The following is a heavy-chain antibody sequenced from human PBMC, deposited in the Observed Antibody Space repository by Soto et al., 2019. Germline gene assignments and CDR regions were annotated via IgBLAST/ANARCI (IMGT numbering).Heavy chain of an antibody. CDR3: ATPFFGSYYADFDY. J-gene: IGHJ4*02. D-gene: IGHD1-26*01. Sequence: GASVKVSCKASGGTFSSYTISWVRQAPGQGLEWMGRIIPILGIANYAQKFQGRVTITADKSTSTAYMELSSLRSEDTAVYYCATPFFGSYYADFDYWGQGTLVTVSS. CDR1: GGTFSSYT. CDR2: IIPILGIA. V-gene: IGHV1-69*02.